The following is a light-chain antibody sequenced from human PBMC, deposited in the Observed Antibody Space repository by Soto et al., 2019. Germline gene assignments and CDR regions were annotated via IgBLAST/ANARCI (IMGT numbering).Light chain of an antibody. CDR2: EVS. J-gene: IGLJ1*01. CDR3: CSYAGSSTFAYV. V-gene: IGLV2-23*02. CDR1: SSDVGSYNL. Sequence: QSVLTQPASVSGSPGQSITISCTGNSSDVGSYNLVSWYQQHPGKAPKLMIYEVSKRPSGVSNRFSVSKSGNTASLTISGLQAEDEADYYCCSYAGSSTFAYVFGTGTKVTVL.